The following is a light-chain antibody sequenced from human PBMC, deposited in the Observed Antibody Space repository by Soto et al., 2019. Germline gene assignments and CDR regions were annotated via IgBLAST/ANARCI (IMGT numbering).Light chain of an antibody. V-gene: IGLV2-14*01. CDR2: DVS. CDR1: SSDVGGYNY. Sequence: QSALTQPASVSGSPGQSITISCTGTSSDVGGYNYVSWYQQPPGKAPKLLIYDVSNRPSVVSNRFSGSKSGNTASLTISGLQAEDEADYYCNSYTSISNLVFGGGTKLTVL. CDR3: NSYTSISNLV. J-gene: IGLJ3*02.